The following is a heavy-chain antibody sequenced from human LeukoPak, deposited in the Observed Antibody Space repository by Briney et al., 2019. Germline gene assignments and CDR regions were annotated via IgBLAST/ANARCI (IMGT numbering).Heavy chain of an antibody. CDR1: GLTVSSSN. CDR3: AREGSAAPYYSYMDV. J-gene: IGHJ6*03. CDR2: INSGGRT. D-gene: IGHD3-10*01. Sequence: GGSLRLSCAVSGLTVSSSNRNWVRQAPGKGLEWVSSINSGGRTYYADSVKGRFVISRDISKSSLYLQMKSLTAEDTAIYYCAREGSAAPYYSYMDVWGKGTTVTVSS. V-gene: IGHV3-53*01.